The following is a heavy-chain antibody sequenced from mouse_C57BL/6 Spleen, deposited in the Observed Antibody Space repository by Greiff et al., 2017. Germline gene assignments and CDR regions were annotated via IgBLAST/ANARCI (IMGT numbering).Heavy chain of an antibody. J-gene: IGHJ2*01. CDR2: ISSGGSYT. V-gene: IGHV5-6*01. Sequence: EVMLVESGGDLVKPGGSLKLSCAASGFTFSSYGMSWVRQTPDKRLEWVATISSGGSYTYYPDSVKGRFTISRDNAKNTLYLQMSSLKSEDTAMYYCARQGKLAYFDYWGQGTTLTVSS. CDR1: GFTFSSYG. CDR3: ARQGKLAYFDY.